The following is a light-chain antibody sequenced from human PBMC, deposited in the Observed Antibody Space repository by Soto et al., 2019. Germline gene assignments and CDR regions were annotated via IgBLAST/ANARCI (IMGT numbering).Light chain of an antibody. V-gene: IGKV1-5*01. Sequence: DIKITQSPSTLSASVGDRVTITCRASQSISSWLAWYQQKPGKAPKLLIYDASSLESGVPSRFSGSGSGTEITLTISSLQPDDFATYYCQQYDTYSTFGQGTKVDI. J-gene: IGKJ1*01. CDR1: QSISSW. CDR2: DAS. CDR3: QQYDTYST.